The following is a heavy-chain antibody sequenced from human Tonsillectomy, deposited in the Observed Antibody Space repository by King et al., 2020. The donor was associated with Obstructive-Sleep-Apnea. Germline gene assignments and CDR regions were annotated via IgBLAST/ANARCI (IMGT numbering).Heavy chain of an antibody. CDR2: ISYDGSNK. D-gene: IGHD3-22*01. V-gene: IGHV3-30*04. J-gene: IGHJ4*02. Sequence: VQLVESGGGVVQPGRSLRLSCAASGFTFSSYAMHWVRQAPGKGLEWVAVISYDGSNKYYADSVKGRFTISRDNSKNTLYLQMNSLRAEDTAVYYCAREGITMIVVVITGGIGGYFDYWGQGTLVTVSS. CDR3: AREGITMIVVVITGGIGGYFDY. CDR1: GFTFSSYA.